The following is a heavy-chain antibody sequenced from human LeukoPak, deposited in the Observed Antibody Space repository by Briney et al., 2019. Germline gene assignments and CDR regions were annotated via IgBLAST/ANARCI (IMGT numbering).Heavy chain of an antibody. CDR1: GYTFTGYY. D-gene: IGHD3-10*01. CDR3: ARGRRTPLLWFGDGEFDY. V-gene: IGHV1-2*04. CDR2: INPNSCGT. J-gene: IGHJ4*02. Sequence: ASVKVSCKASGYTFTGYYMHWVRQAPGQGLDWMGWINPNSCGTNYAQKFQGWVTMTRDTSISTAYMELSRLRSDDTAVYYCARGRRTPLLWFGDGEFDYWGQGTLVTVSS.